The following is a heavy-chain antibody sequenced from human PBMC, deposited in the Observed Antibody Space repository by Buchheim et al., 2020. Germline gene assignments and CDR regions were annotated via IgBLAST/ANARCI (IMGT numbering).Heavy chain of an antibody. J-gene: IGHJ6*02. D-gene: IGHD3-16*01. Sequence: DVQLVESGGGLVQPGGSLRLSCAASGFTFSNSWMSWVRQAPGKVLEWVAEINEDGSGKYYVDSVKGRFAISRDNAKNSLYLQMNSLRAEDTAVYYCARDYMITHHYYGMDVWGQGTT. CDR3: ARDYMITHHYYGMDV. CDR1: GFTFSNSW. V-gene: IGHV3-7*01. CDR2: INEDGSGK.